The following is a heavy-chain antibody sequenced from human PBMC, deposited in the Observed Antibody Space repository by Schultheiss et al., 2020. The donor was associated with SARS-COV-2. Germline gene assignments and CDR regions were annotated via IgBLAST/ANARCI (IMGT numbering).Heavy chain of an antibody. D-gene: IGHD5-12*01. V-gene: IGHV4-59*12. CDR3: ARDPYRVATSYYYYYGMDV. CDR2: ISYSGST. J-gene: IGHJ6*02. Sequence: SETLSLTCTVSGGSISSSYWSWIRQPPGKGLEWIGYISYSGSTYYNPSLKSRVTISVDTSKNQFSLKLSSVTAADTAVYYCARDPYRVATSYYYYYGMDVWGQGTTVTVSS. CDR1: GGSISSSY.